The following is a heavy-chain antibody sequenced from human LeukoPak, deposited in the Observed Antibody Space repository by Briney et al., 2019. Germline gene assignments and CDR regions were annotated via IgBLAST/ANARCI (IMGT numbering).Heavy chain of an antibody. D-gene: IGHD3-9*01. CDR3: ARDQTYYDLLTGYYSAYFDY. J-gene: IGHJ4*02. CDR1: GGSISSYY. Sequence: PSETLSLTCTVSGGSISSYYWSWIRQPPGKGLEWIGYIYYSGSTNYNPSLKSRVTISVDTSKNQFSLKLSSATAADTAVYYCARDQTYYDLLTGYYSAYFDYWGQGTLVTVSS. CDR2: IYYSGST. V-gene: IGHV4-59*01.